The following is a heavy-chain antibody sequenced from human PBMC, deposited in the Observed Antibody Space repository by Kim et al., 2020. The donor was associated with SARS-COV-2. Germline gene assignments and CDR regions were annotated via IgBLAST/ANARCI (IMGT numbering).Heavy chain of an antibody. V-gene: IGHV4-61*01. CDR3: ARERNTIFGVADFDY. D-gene: IGHD3-3*01. CDR1: GGSVSSGSYY. CDR2: IYYSGST. J-gene: IGHJ4*02. Sequence: SETLSLTCTVSGGSVSSGSYYWSWIRQPPGKGLEWIGYIYYSGSTNYNPSLKSRVTISVDTSKNQFSLKLSSVTAADTAVYYCARERNTIFGVADFDYWGQGTLVTVSS.